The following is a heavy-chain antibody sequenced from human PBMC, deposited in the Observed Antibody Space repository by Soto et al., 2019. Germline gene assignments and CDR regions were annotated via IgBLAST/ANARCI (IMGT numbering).Heavy chain of an antibody. Sequence: SQTLSVPCTVSGGYISNYYWSWIRQPPGKGLEWIGYIYYSGSTNYNPSRKSRVTRSVDTSKNQFSLKLSSVTAAVTAVYYCARRYCSGDTCNSGFDIWGQRTMGTVSS. V-gene: IGHV4-59*01. CDR3: ARRYCSGDTCNSGFDI. D-gene: IGHD2-15*01. J-gene: IGHJ3*02. CDR2: IYYSGST. CDR1: GGYISNYY.